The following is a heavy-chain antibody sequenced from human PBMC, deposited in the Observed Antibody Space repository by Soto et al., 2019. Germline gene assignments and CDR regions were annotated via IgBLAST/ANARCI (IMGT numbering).Heavy chain of an antibody. CDR3: ARDGGDYPLH. J-gene: IGHJ4*02. Sequence: SETLSLTCTVSGGSISSGGYYWSWIRQHPGKGLEWIGYIYYSGSTYYNPSLKSRVTISVDTSKNQFSLKLSSVTAADTAAYYCARDGGDYPLHWGQGTLVTVSS. CDR2: IYYSGST. D-gene: IGHD4-17*01. CDR1: GGSISSGGYY. V-gene: IGHV4-31*03.